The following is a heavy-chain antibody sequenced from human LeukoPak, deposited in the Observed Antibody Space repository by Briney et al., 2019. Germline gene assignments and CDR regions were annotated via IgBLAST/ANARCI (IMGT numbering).Heavy chain of an antibody. CDR2: ISGSGGST. D-gene: IGHD3-3*01. J-gene: IGHJ5*02. CDR3: PTPIGVVIVSWFDP. Sequence: GGSLRLSCAVSGFTFSSYAMSWVRQAPGKGLEWVSAISGSGGSTYYADSVKGRFIISAEYSKKTLFLQMYSLTADDTAVYYCPTPIGVVIVSWFDPWGQGTLVTVSS. CDR1: GFTFSSYA. V-gene: IGHV3-23*01.